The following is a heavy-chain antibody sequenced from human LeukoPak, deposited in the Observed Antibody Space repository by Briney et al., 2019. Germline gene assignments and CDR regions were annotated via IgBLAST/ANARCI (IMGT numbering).Heavy chain of an antibody. CDR2: IKSKTDGGTT. J-gene: IGHJ3*02. D-gene: IGHD3-22*01. CDR1: GFTFSSAW. Sequence: GGSLRLSCAASGFTFSSAWMSWVRQAPGKGLEWVGRIKSKTDGGTTDYAAPVKGRFTISRDDSKNTLYLQMNSLKTEDTAVYYCTTGGVIVVVITPDDAFDIWGQGTMVTVSS. CDR3: TTGGVIVVVITPDDAFDI. V-gene: IGHV3-15*01.